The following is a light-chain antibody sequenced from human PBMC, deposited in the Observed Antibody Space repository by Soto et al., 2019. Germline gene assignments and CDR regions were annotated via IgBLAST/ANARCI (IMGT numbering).Light chain of an antibody. CDR1: SGYSSYI. CDR2: LEGSGSY. CDR3: ETWDSYLPWV. J-gene: IGLJ3*02. Sequence: QLVLTQSSSASASLGSSVKLTCTLSSGYSSYIIAWHQQQPGKAPRYLMKLEGSGSYNKGSGVPDRFSGSSSGADRYLTISNLQFEDEADYYCETWDSYLPWVFGGGTQLTVL. V-gene: IGLV4-60*02.